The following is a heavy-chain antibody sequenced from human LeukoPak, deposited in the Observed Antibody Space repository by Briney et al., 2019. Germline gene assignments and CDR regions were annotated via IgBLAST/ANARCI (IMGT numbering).Heavy chain of an antibody. CDR2: SSGSGSYI. CDR1: GFTFSNYN. V-gene: IGHV3-21*01. D-gene: IGHD5-18*01. Sequence: GGSLRLSCTASGFTFSNYNMNWVRQAPGKGLEWVSSSSGSGSYIYYADSVKGRFTISRDNAKNSLYLQMNSLRAEDTAVYYCARRRYSYEIDYWGQGTLVTVSS. CDR3: ARRRYSYEIDY. J-gene: IGHJ4*02.